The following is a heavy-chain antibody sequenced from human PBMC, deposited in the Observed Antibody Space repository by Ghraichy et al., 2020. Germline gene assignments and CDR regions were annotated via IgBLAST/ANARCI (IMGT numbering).Heavy chain of an antibody. CDR3: ATSAVTYYGTALDY. V-gene: IGHV3-74*01. CDR1: GFTFTDYW. J-gene: IGHJ4*02. CDR2: IYTDVSTA. D-gene: IGHD4-17*01. Sequence: GESLNISCAVSGFTFTDYWLHWVRQAPGKGLVWVSCIYTDVSTATYADSVKGRFTISRDNAKNTLYLQMNSLRADDTAVYYCATSAVTYYGTALDYWGQGNLVTVSS.